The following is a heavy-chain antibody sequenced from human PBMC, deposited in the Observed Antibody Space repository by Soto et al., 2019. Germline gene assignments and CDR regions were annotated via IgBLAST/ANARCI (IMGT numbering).Heavy chain of an antibody. CDR2: IIPIFGTA. J-gene: IGHJ4*02. D-gene: IGHD3-16*01. V-gene: IGHV1-69*01. CDR1: GGTFSSYA. CDR3: AGDEGD. Sequence: QVQLVQSGAEVKKPGSSVKVSCTASGGTFSSYAISWVRQAPGQGLVWMGGIIPIFGTANYAPEFKGRVTITADESTSTAYMELSSQRSGGTAVYYCAGDEGDWGQGTLVTVSS.